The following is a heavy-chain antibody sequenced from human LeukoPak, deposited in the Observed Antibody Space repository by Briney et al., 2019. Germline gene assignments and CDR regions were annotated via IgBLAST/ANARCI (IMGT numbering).Heavy chain of an antibody. CDR3: ARVKGVAIVLMVYAIPNYYYYGMDV. CDR2: MNPNSGNT. J-gene: IGHJ6*02. Sequence: ASVKVSCKASGYTFTSYDINWVRQATGQGLEWMGWMNPNSGNTGYAQKFQGRVTMTRNTSISTAYMELSSLGSEDTAVYYCARVKGVAIVLMVYAIPNYYYYGMDVWGQGTTVTVSS. V-gene: IGHV1-8*01. D-gene: IGHD2-8*01. CDR1: GYTFTSYD.